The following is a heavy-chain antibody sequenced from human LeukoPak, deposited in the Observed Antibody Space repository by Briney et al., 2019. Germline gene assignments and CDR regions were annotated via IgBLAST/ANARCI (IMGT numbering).Heavy chain of an antibody. J-gene: IGHJ2*01. Sequence: PSENLSLTCSVSGGSISSTPYYWGWIRQPPGKGLEWIGSIYCDGRTYYNPSLQSRLTISVDTSKNQFSLRLSSVTAADTAVYYCARRVYCTGGACRNWYFDLWGRGTLVTVSS. D-gene: IGHD2-8*02. CDR2: IYCDGRT. CDR1: GGSISSTPYY. V-gene: IGHV4-39*01. CDR3: ARRVYCTGGACRNWYFDL.